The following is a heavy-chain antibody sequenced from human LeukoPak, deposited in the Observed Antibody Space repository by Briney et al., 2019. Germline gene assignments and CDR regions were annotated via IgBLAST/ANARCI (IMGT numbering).Heavy chain of an antibody. V-gene: IGHV1-69*04. CDR2: IIPILGIA. CDR3: ARDLAAAGTICNWFDP. J-gene: IGHJ5*02. CDR1: GGTFSSYA. D-gene: IGHD6-13*01. Sequence: SVKVSCKASGGTFSSYAISWVRQAPGQGLEWMGRIIPILGIANYAQKFQGRVTITTDESTSTAYMELSRLRSDDTAVYYCARDLAAAGTICNWFDPWGQGTLVTVSS.